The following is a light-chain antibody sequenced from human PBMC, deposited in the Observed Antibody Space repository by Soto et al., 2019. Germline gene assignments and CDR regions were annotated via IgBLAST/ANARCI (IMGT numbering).Light chain of an antibody. CDR2: GPS. V-gene: IGKV3-15*01. Sequence: EIVMTQSPATLSVSPGERATLSCRASQSVSSNLDWYQQKPGQAPRLLIYGPSTRATGIPARFSGSGSGTEFTLTISILQSEDFAVYYCQEYNSWPRTFGQGTKVEIK. CDR1: QSVSSN. CDR3: QEYNSWPRT. J-gene: IGKJ1*01.